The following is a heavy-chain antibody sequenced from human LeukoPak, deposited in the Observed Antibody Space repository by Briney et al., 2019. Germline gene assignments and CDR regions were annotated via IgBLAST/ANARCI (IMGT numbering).Heavy chain of an antibody. CDR2: IKSNVDGGTT. CDR3: IPDVWTSHKTDY. CDR1: GFTFSNAW. Sequence: GGSLRLSCAGSGFTFSNAWMNWVRQAPGKGLEWVGRIKSNVDGGTTDYAAPVKDRFTISRDDSKNTVYLQMDSLETEDTAVYYCIPDVWTSHKTDYWGQGTLVTVSS. D-gene: IGHD3/OR15-3a*01. V-gene: IGHV3-15*01. J-gene: IGHJ4*02.